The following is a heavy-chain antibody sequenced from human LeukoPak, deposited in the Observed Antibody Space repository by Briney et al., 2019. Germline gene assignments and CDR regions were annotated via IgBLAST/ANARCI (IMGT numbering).Heavy chain of an antibody. D-gene: IGHD1-26*01. CDR1: GYTFTSYY. Sequence: ASVKVSCKASGYTFTSYYMHWVRQAPGQGLEWMGIINPSGGSTSYAQKFQGRVTMTRDTSISTAYMELSRLRSDDTAVYYCASGMWELLHYWGQGTLVTVSS. J-gene: IGHJ4*02. CDR3: ASGMWELLHY. CDR2: INPSGGST. V-gene: IGHV1-46*01.